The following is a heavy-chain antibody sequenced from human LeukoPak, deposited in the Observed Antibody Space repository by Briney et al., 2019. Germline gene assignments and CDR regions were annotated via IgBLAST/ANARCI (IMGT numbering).Heavy chain of an antibody. CDR2: IRNDGRNK. V-gene: IGHV3-30*02. CDR3: AKGLRKLIVGSTEYYFDY. CDR1: GFTFSSYG. J-gene: IGHJ4*02. D-gene: IGHD1-26*01. Sequence: GGSLRLSCGAPGFTFSSYGMHWVRQASGKGLEWVAFIRNDGRNKYYADSVKGRFTISRDNSKNTLYLQMNSLRAEDTAVYYCAKGLRKLIVGSTEYYFDYWGQGTLVTVSS.